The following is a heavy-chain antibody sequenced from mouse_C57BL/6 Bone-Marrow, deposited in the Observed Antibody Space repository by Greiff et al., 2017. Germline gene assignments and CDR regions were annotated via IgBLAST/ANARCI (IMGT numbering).Heavy chain of an antibody. J-gene: IGHJ1*03. Sequence: EVQLQQSGPGLVKPSQSVFLTCTVSGISNTTGNYRWSWIRQFPGNKLEWIGYIYYSGTITNNPSLTSRPTITRDTPKNQFFLEMNSLTAEDTATYSCARHYGSPHWYFDVWGTWTTVTVSS. CDR2: IYYSGTI. D-gene: IGHD2-1*01. CDR3: ARHYGSPHWYFDV. V-gene: IGHV3-5*01. CDR1: GISNTTGNYR.